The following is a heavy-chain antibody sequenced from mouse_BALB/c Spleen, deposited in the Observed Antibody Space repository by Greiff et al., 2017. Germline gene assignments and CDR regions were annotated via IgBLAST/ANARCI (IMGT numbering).Heavy chain of an antibody. D-gene: IGHD2-4*01. CDR3: ARSGAYDYTAWFAY. CDR2: ISSGSSTI. V-gene: IGHV5-17*02. Sequence: EVHLVESGGGLVQPGGSRKLSCAASGFTFSSFGMHWVRQAPEKGLEWVAYISSGSSTIYYADTVKGRFTISRDNPKNTLFLQMTSLRSEDTAMYYCARSGAYDYTAWFAYWGQGTLVTVSA. J-gene: IGHJ3*01. CDR1: GFTFSSFG.